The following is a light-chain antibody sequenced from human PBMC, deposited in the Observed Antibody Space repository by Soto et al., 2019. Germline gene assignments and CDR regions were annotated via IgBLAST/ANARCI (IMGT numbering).Light chain of an antibody. J-gene: IGLJ1*01. CDR2: EVS. CDR3: SSYTSSSPYV. Sequence: QSALTQPASVSGSPGQSITISCTGTSSDVGGYNYVSWYQQHPGKAPKLMIHEVSNRPSGVSNRFSGSKSGNTASLTISGLQAEDEADYYCSSYTSSSPYVFGPGTKVSVL. V-gene: IGLV2-14*01. CDR1: SSDVGGYNY.